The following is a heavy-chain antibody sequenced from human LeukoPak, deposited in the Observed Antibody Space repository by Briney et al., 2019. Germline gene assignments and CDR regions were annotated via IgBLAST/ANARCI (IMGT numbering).Heavy chain of an antibody. CDR2: IYYSGST. V-gene: IGHV4-39*01. D-gene: IGHD3-16*02. CDR1: GGSISSSSYY. J-gene: IGHJ4*02. CDR3: ARIHRVFHFDY. Sequence: PSETLSLTCTVSGGSISSSSYYWGWIRQPPGKGLEWIGSIYYSGSTYYNPSLKSRVTISVDTSKNQFSLKLSSVTAADTAVYYCARIHRVFHFDYWGQGTLVTVSS.